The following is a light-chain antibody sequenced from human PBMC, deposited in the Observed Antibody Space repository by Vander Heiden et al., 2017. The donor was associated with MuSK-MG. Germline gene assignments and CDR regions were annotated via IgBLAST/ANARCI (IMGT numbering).Light chain of an antibody. J-gene: IGKJ5*01. Sequence: IVMTQTPATLSVSPGERATLSCRASQSVSSNLAWYQQKPGQAPRLLIYGASTRATGIPARFSGSGCGTEFTLTISSRQSEDFAVYYCQQHNNWPPKTFGQGTQLEIK. V-gene: IGKV3-15*01. CDR2: GAS. CDR3: QQHNNWPPKT. CDR1: QSVSSN.